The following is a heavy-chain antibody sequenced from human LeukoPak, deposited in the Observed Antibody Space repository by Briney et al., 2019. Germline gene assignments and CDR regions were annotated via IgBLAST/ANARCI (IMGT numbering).Heavy chain of an antibody. CDR1: GFTFSSYA. D-gene: IGHD1-26*01. CDR3: AVGVGAHLNGDAFDI. Sequence: GGSLRLSCAASGFTFSSYAMHWVRQAPGKGLEWVAVISYDGSNKYYADSVKGRFTISRDNSKNTLYLQMNSLRAEDTAVYYCAVGVGAHLNGDAFDIWGQGTMVTVSS. V-gene: IGHV3-30*04. CDR2: ISYDGSNK. J-gene: IGHJ3*02.